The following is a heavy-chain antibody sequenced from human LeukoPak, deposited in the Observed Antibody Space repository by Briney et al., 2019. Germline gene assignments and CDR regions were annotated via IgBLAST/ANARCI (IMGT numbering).Heavy chain of an antibody. CDR1: GFTFRKYW. CDR2: INPDDKSA. CDR3: LTIVETTFDAFDI. J-gene: IGHJ3*02. Sequence: GGSLRLSCAASGFTFRKYWLHWLRQAPGKGRVWVSRINPDDKSASYADSVKGRFTIARDDARKTLYLQMNSLRAEDTAVYYCLTIVETTFDAFDIWGQGTMVTVSS. V-gene: IGHV3-74*01. D-gene: IGHD2/OR15-2a*01.